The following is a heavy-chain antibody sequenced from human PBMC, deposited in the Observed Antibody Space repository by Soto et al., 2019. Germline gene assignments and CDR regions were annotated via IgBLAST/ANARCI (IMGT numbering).Heavy chain of an antibody. V-gene: IGHV3-11*01. CDR1: GFTFSDYY. CDR2: ISAGGSDI. Sequence: QVQLVESGGGLVKPGGSLRLSCASSGFTFSDYYMSWIRQAPGKGLEWVAYISAGGSDIYYGDSVKGRFTVSRDNTKKSLYLQMSNLRADDPAIYYCASLPQGYYDRSGRLVDYWGHGTMVTVSS. CDR3: ASLPQGYYDRSGRLVDY. D-gene: IGHD3-22*01. J-gene: IGHJ4*01.